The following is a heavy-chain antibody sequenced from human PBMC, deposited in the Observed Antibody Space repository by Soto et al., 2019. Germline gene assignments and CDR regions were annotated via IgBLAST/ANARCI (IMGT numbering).Heavy chain of an antibody. CDR3: AQDRATRRGAVDV. D-gene: IGHD6-6*01. J-gene: IGHJ3*01. Sequence: QLQLQESGSGLVKTSQTLSLTCAVSGDSIRIASYSWSWIRQPPGKGLEWVPYITHQGFTYFNPFLKSGLSISVDTSKNQVSLTLTSVTAAETAVYYCAQDRATRRGAVDVWGRGAMVTVSS. CDR1: GDSIRIASYS. V-gene: IGHV4-30-2*01. CDR2: ITHQGFT.